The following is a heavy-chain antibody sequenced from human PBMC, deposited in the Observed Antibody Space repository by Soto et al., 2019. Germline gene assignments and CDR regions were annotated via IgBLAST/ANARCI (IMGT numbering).Heavy chain of an antibody. Sequence: GESLKISCKGSGYTFTNYWIGWVRQMPGKGLEWMGIIYPGDSDTKYNPSFQGQVTISADKSITTTYLQWSSLQASDTAIYYCAASIFYYGMDVWGQGTTVTVSS. CDR3: AASIFYYGMDV. V-gene: IGHV5-51*01. J-gene: IGHJ6*02. CDR2: IYPGDSDT. CDR1: GYTFTNYW.